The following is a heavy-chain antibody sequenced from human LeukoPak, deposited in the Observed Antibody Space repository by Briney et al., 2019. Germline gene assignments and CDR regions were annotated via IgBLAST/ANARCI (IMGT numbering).Heavy chain of an antibody. CDR1: GGSFSGYY. D-gene: IGHD2-15*01. CDR2: INHSGST. CDR3: ARLGIFENYYYGMDV. Sequence: SETLSLTCAVYGGSFSGYYWSWIRQPPGKGLEWIGEINHSGSTNYNPSLKSRVTISVDTSKNQFSLKLSSVTAADTAVYYCARLGIFENYYYGMDVWGQGTTVTVSS. J-gene: IGHJ6*02. V-gene: IGHV4-34*01.